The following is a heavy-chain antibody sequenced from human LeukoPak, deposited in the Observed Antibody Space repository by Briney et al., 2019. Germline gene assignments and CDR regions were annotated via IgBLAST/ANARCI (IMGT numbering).Heavy chain of an antibody. J-gene: IGHJ4*02. CDR1: GFSFSTYW. D-gene: IGHD3-10*01. CDR2: IKQDGSEK. V-gene: IGHV3-7*05. CDR3: STIPTYVSGSYLNVGY. Sequence: GGSLRLSCAASGFSFSTYWMSWVRQAPGKGLEWVANIKQDGSEKYYVDSAKGRFTISRDNAKNSLYLQMNSLRAEDTAVYYCSTIPTYVSGSYLNVGYWGQGTLVTVSS.